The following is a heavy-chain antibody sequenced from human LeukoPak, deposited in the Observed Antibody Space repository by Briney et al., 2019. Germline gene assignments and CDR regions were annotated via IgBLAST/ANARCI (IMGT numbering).Heavy chain of an antibody. CDR3: ATNGFWSGHDQFDY. CDR1: GYTLTELS. Sequence: ASVKVSCKVSGYTLTELSMHWVRQAPGKGLEWMGGFDPEDGETIYAQKFQGRVTMTEDTSTDTAYMELSSLRSEDTAVYYCATNGFWSGHDQFDYWGQGTLVTVSS. J-gene: IGHJ4*02. CDR2: FDPEDGET. V-gene: IGHV1-24*01. D-gene: IGHD3-3*01.